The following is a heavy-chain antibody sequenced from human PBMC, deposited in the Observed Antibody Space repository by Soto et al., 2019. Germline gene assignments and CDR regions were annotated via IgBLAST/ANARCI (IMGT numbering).Heavy chain of an antibody. CDR1: GGSFSGYY. V-gene: IGHV4-34*01. D-gene: IGHD5-18*01. Sequence: PSETLSLTCAVYGGSFSGYYWSWIRQPPGKGLEWIGEINHSGSTNYNPSLKSRVTISVDTSKNQFSLKLSSVTAADTTVYYCARGGGRGYSYGYYYYGMDVWGQGTTVTVSS. J-gene: IGHJ6*02. CDR2: INHSGST. CDR3: ARGGGRGYSYGYYYYGMDV.